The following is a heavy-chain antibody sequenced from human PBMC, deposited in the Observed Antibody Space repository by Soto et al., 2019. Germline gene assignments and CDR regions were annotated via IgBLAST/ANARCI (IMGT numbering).Heavy chain of an antibody. J-gene: IGHJ4*02. CDR3: ARLHVPMTYGGGVFDS. CDR2: IIPIFGTA. V-gene: IGHV1-69*06. CDR1: EDTFRNYA. Sequence: QVELVQSGAEVKKPGSSVKVSCQASEDTFRNYAISWVRQAPGQGLEWMGGIIPIFGTANYAQKFQGRVTITADTSANTVYLELSSLRSEDTAVYYCARLHVPMTYGGGVFDSWGQGTLVTVSS. D-gene: IGHD3-16*01.